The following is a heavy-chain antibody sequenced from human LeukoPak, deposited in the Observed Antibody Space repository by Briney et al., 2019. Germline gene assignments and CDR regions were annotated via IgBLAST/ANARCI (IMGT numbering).Heavy chain of an antibody. D-gene: IGHD1-7*01. J-gene: IGHJ4*02. CDR3: ASRSGKPGNTPWCFDY. CDR1: GFTFSNYW. V-gene: IGHV3-7*01. Sequence: GGSLRLSYAASGFTFSNYWMTWVRQAPGKAPEGVANIKQDGSERKYVDSVTVRFTIARDNTKNSLYLQMTSVRAEDTAVYYCASRSGKPGNTPWCFDYWGQGALVTVSS. CDR2: IKQDGSER.